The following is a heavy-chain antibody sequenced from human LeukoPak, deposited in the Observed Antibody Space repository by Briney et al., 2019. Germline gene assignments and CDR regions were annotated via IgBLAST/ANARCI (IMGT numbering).Heavy chain of an antibody. CDR1: GFTFSSYW. J-gene: IGHJ6*03. V-gene: IGHV3-74*01. CDR2: INSDGSST. CDR3: ARDRIQLWTYQYMDV. D-gene: IGHD5-18*01. Sequence: PGGSLRLSCAASGFTFSSYWMHWVRQAPGKGLVWVSRINSDGSSTSYADSVKGRFTISRDNAKNTPYLQMNSLRAEDTAVYYCARDRIQLWTYQYMDVWGKGTTVTVSS.